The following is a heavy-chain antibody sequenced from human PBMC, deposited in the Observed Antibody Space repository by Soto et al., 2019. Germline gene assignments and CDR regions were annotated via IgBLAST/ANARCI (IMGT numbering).Heavy chain of an antibody. D-gene: IGHD3-16*02. CDR1: GFTFSSYA. V-gene: IGHV3-23*01. CDR3: AKDDSYDYVWGSYRLRFDY. Sequence: GSLRLSCAASGFTFSSYAMSWVRQAPGKGLEWVSAISGSGGSTYYADSVKGRFTISRDNSKNTLYLQMNSLRAEDTAVYYCAKDDSYDYVWGSYRLRFDYWGQGTLVTVSS. J-gene: IGHJ4*02. CDR2: ISGSGGST.